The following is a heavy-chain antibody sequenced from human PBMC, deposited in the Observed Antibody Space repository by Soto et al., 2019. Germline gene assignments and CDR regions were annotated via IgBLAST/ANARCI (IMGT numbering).Heavy chain of an antibody. CDR3: ARAKTYFDY. J-gene: IGHJ4*02. CDR2: INHSGST. Sequence: SETLSLTCAVYCWSFSGYYWGWIRQPPGKGLEWIGEINHSGSTNYNPSLKSRVTISVDTSKNQFSLKLSSVTAADTAVYYCARAKTYFDYWGQGTLVTVSS. V-gene: IGHV4-34*01. CDR1: CWSFSGYY.